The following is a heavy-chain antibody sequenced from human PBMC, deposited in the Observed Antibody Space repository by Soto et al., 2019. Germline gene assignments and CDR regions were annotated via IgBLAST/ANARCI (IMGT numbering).Heavy chain of an antibody. J-gene: IGHJ4*02. CDR1: GFTFRSYA. CDR3: ARRGLSWYSSSPLDY. Sequence: QVQLVESGGGVVQPGRSLRLSCAASGFTFRSYAMHWVRQAPGKGLEWVAVISYDGSNKYYADSVKGRFTISRDNSKNTLSLQMNSLRAEDTTAVYYCARRGLSWYSSSPLDYWGQGTLVTVSS. V-gene: IGHV3-30-3*01. CDR2: ISYDGSNK. D-gene: IGHD6-13*01.